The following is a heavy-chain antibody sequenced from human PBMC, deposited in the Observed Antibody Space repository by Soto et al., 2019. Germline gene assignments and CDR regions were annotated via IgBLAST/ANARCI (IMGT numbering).Heavy chain of an antibody. V-gene: IGHV4-59*08. J-gene: IGHJ4*02. Sequence: QVQLQESGPGLVKPSETLSLTCTVSGGSVTNHHLSWIRQPPGKGLEWMGYINYSGSTTYNPSLWSRVTMSRDTSNSQFPLKLSSVTAADTAVYSCATYLGGGGGRGYWGQGTLVTVSS. CDR1: GGSVTNHH. CDR3: ATYLGGGGGRGY. CDR2: INYSGST. D-gene: IGHD3-16*01.